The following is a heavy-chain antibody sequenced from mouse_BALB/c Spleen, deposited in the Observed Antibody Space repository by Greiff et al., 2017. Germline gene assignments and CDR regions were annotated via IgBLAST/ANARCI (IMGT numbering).Heavy chain of an antibody. CDR3: ARGGYEWYFDV. CDR1: GFTFSDYY. D-gene: IGHD2-14*01. V-gene: IGHV5-4*02. J-gene: IGHJ1*01. Sequence: EVQRVESGGGLVKPGGSLKLSCAASGFTFSDYYMYWVRQTPEKRLEWVATISDGGSYTYYPDSVKGRFTISRDNAKNNLYLQMSSLKSEDTAMYYCARGGYEWYFDVWGAGTTVTVSS. CDR2: ISDGGSYT.